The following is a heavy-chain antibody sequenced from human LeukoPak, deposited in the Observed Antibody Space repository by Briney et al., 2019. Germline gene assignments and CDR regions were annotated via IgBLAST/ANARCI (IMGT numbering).Heavy chain of an antibody. CDR1: GFTFSSSA. Sequence: GGSLRLPCAASGFTFSSSAMSWVRQAPGKGLEWVSAISNNGGYTYYADSVQGRFTISRDNSKSTLCLQMNSLRAEDTAVYYCAKGDTAMAPFDYWGQGTLVTVSS. V-gene: IGHV3-23*01. CDR3: AKGDTAMAPFDY. D-gene: IGHD5-18*01. J-gene: IGHJ4*02. CDR2: ISNNGGYT.